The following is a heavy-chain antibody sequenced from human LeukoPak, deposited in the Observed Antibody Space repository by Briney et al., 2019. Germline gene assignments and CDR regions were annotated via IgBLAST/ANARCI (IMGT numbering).Heavy chain of an antibody. CDR1: GGSISSSSYY. D-gene: IGHD6-13*01. Sequence: SETLSLTCTVSGGSISSSSYYWGWIRQPPGKGLEWIGSIYYSGSTYYNPSLKSRVTISVDTSKNQFSLKLSSVTTADTAVYYCAGGYSSSWYIDYWGQGTLVTVSS. CDR2: IYYSGST. J-gene: IGHJ4*02. CDR3: AGGYSSSWYIDY. V-gene: IGHV4-39*01.